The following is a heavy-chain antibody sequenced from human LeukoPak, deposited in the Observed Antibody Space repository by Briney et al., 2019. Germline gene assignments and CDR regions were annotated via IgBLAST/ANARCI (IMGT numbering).Heavy chain of an antibody. V-gene: IGHV3-7*01. Sequence: PGGSLRLSCTASGFTIYSNYISWVRRAPGKGLEWVANIKQDGSEKYYVDSVKGRFTISRDNAKNSLYLQMNSLRAEDTAVYYCARIRYNNGYGYFDYWGQGTPVTVSS. CDR1: GFTIYSNY. CDR2: IKQDGSEK. D-gene: IGHD5-18*01. CDR3: ARIRYNNGYGYFDY. J-gene: IGHJ4*02.